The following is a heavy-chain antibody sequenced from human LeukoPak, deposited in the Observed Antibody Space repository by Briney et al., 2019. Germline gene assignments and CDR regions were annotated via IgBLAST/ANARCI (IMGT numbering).Heavy chain of an antibody. J-gene: IGHJ4*02. CDR3: TTDALLYLGYCSSTSCYTDY. V-gene: IGHV3-15*01. D-gene: IGHD2-2*02. CDR1: GFTFSNAW. Sequence: GGSLRLSCAASGFTFSNAWMSWVRQAPGKGLEWVGRIKSKTDGGTTDYAAPVKGRFTISRDDSKNTLYLQMNSLKPEDTAVYYCTTDALLYLGYCSSTSCYTDYWGQGTLVTVSS. CDR2: IKSKTDGGTT.